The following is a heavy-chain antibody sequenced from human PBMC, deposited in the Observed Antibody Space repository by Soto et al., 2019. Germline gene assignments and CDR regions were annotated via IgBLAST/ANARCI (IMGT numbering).Heavy chain of an antibody. D-gene: IGHD3-10*01. CDR1: GYSFTSYW. Sequence: GASLKISCKGSGYSFTSYWIGWVRQMPGKGLEWMGIIYPGDSDTRYSPSFQGQVTISADKSISTAYLQWSSLKASDTAMYYCAGGGVRGVITRTRDYYGMDVWGQGTTVTFSS. CDR3: AGGGVRGVITRTRDYYGMDV. V-gene: IGHV5-51*01. CDR2: IYPGDSDT. J-gene: IGHJ6*02.